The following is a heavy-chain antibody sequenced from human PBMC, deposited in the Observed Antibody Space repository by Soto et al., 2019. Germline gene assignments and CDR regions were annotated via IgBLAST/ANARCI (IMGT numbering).Heavy chain of an antibody. Sequence: QVQLVQSGAELKKPGSSVKVSCKASGGTFSTYAINWVRQAPGQGLEWMGGILPILGPPNYAQKFKGRVTIAADDSTSTAYMELTSLRSEDTAIYYCVRVGGGAYNSWGQGTLVTVSS. CDR3: VRVGGGAYNS. CDR2: ILPILGPP. CDR1: GGTFSTYA. J-gene: IGHJ4*02. V-gene: IGHV1-69*01. D-gene: IGHD3-10*01.